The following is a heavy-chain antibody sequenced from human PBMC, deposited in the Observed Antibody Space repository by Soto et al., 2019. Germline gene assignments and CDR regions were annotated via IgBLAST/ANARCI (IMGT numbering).Heavy chain of an antibody. J-gene: IGHJ4*02. CDR3: ASAMTLGWSPQGY. D-gene: IGHD3-3*01. CDR2: ISSESTYI. V-gene: IGHV3-21*04. CDR1: GFNFGGYT. Sequence: GGSLRLSCVVSGFNFGGYTMTWVRQAPGKGLEWVSSISSESTYIHYADAVKGRFTISRDNAKKSVYLQMNRLRVDDTALYFCASAMTLGWSPQGYWGQGTPVTVSS.